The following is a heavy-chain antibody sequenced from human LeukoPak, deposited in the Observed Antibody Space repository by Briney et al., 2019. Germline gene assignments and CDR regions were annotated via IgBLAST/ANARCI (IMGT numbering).Heavy chain of an antibody. CDR2: IYTSGST. D-gene: IGHD4-11*01. Sequence: SETLSLTCAVSGGSISSSNWWSWIRQPAGKGLEWIGHIYTSGSTNYNPSLKGRVTMSVDTSKNQFSLKLSSVTAADTAMYYCARHTVTAYLSWFDPWGHGTLVTVSS. CDR3: ARHTVTAYLSWFDP. J-gene: IGHJ5*02. V-gene: IGHV4-4*07. CDR1: GGSISSSNW.